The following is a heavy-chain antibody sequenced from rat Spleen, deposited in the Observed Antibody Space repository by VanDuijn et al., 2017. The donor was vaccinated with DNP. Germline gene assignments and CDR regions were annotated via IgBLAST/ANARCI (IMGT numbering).Heavy chain of an antibody. Sequence: VQLKESGPGLVQPSQTLSLTCTVSGFSLTSYGVSWVRQPPGKGLEWMGGIWGDGSTNYNSALKSRLSISRDTSKSQVFLKMNSLQTEDTAIYFCTSTYHYWGQGVMVTVSS. CDR2: IWGDGST. V-gene: IGHV2-13*01. CDR1: GFSLTSYG. J-gene: IGHJ2*01. D-gene: IGHD2-1*01. CDR3: TSTYHY.